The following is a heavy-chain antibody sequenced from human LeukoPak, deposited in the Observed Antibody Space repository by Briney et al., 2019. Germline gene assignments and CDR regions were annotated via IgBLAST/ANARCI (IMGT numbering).Heavy chain of an antibody. Sequence: GGSLRLSCAASGFTFSDYYMSWIRQAPGKGLEWVSAISGSGGSTYYADSVKGRFTISRDNSKNTLYLQMNSLRAEDTAVYYCAKEYSSGWYHPFDYWGQGTLVTVSS. CDR1: GFTFSDYY. CDR2: ISGSGGST. V-gene: IGHV3-23*01. CDR3: AKEYSSGWYHPFDY. J-gene: IGHJ4*02. D-gene: IGHD6-19*01.